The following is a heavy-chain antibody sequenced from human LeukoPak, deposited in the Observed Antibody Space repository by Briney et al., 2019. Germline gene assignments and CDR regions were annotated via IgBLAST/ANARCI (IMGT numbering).Heavy chain of an antibody. CDR3: ARRAVCGGDSYSWWFDP. D-gene: IGHD2-21*02. CDR2: IIPIFGTA. CDR1: GGTFSSYA. J-gene: IGHJ5*02. V-gene: IGHV1-69*13. Sequence: SVKVSCKASGGTFSSYAISWVRQAPGQGLEWMGGIIPIFGTANYAQKFQGRVTITADESTSTAYMELSRLRSEDTAVYYCARRAVCGGDSYSWWFDPWGQGTLVTVSS.